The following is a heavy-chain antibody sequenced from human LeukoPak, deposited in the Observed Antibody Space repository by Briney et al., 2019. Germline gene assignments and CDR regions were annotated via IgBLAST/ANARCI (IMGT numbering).Heavy chain of an antibody. CDR2: ISGGSSTI. V-gene: IGHV3-48*02. CDR3: ASFIAAAGKDFDY. Sequence: PGGSLRLSCAASGFTVSSRYMSWVRQALGRGLERVSYISGGSSTIYYADSVKGRFTISRDNAKSSLYLQMNRLRDEDTAVYYCASFIAAAGKDFDYWGQGTLVTVSS. D-gene: IGHD6-13*01. CDR1: GFTVSSRY. J-gene: IGHJ4*02.